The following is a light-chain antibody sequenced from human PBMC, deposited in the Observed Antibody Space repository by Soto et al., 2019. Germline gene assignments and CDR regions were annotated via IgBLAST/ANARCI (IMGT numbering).Light chain of an antibody. CDR2: GAS. CDR3: QQYHTWVT. V-gene: IGKV3D-15*01. CDR1: QSISTN. Sequence: EILMTQSPGTLSVSPGERGTLSCGARQSISTNLAWYQQKPGQAPRLLIYGASTTATGIPVRFIGGGSGTEFTLSIGSLQSEDFAVYYCQQYHTWVTFGGGTKVDIK. J-gene: IGKJ4*01.